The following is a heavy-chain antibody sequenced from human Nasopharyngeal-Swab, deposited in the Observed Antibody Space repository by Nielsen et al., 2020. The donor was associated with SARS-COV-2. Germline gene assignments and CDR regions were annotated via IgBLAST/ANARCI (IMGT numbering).Heavy chain of an antibody. J-gene: IGHJ6*03. Sequence: SATLSLTYTFSGGSISSGGYYWSWIRQPPGQGLEWIGYIYYSGSTNYNPSLKSRVTISVDTSKNQFSLKLSSVTAADTAVYYCARDHVGYCSGGSCSTGYYYYYYMDVWGKGTTVTVSS. CDR2: IYYSGST. CDR3: ARDHVGYCSGGSCSTGYYYYYYMDV. CDR1: GGSISSGGYY. D-gene: IGHD2-15*01. V-gene: IGHV4-61*08.